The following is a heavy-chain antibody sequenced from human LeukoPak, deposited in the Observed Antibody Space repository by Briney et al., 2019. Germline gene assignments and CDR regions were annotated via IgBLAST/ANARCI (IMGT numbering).Heavy chain of an antibody. CDR3: AKGGSRYTYYYYYGMDV. J-gene: IGHJ6*02. D-gene: IGHD6-13*01. CDR2: ISWNSGSI. CDR1: GFTFDDYA. Sequence: GGSLRLSCAASGFTFDDYAMHWVRQAPGKGLEWVSGISWNSGSIGYADSVKGRFTISRDNAKNSLYLQMNSPRAEDTALYYCAKGGSRYTYYYYYGMDVWGQGTTVTVSS. V-gene: IGHV3-9*01.